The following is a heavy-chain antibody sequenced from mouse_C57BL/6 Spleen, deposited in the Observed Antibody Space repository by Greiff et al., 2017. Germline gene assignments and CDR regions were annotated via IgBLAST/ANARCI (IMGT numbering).Heavy chain of an antibody. CDR3: VRDGNDYRGDYYSLDS. V-gene: IGHV10-3*01. CDR1: GFTFNTYA. Sequence: EVMLVESGGGLVQPKGSLKLSCAASGFTFNTYAMHWVRQAPGKGLEWVARIRSKRSNYATYYADSVKDRFTISRDDSQSMLYLQMNNLKTEDTAMYSCVRDGNDYRGDYYSLDSWGPGASVTVSS. J-gene: IGHJ4*01. CDR2: IRSKRSNYAT. D-gene: IGHD2-4*01.